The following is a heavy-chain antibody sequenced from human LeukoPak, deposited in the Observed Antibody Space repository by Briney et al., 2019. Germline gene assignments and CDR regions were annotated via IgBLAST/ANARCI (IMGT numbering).Heavy chain of an antibody. CDR3: AREDDILTGFVY. CDR2: ISSSSSYI. CDR1: GFTFSSYS. Sequence: GGSLRLSCAASGFTFSSYSMNWVRQAPGKGLEWVSSISSSSSYIYYADSVKGRFTISRDNAKNSLYLQMNSLRAEDTAVYYCAREDDILTGFVYWGQGTLVTVSS. J-gene: IGHJ4*02. V-gene: IGHV3-21*01. D-gene: IGHD3-9*01.